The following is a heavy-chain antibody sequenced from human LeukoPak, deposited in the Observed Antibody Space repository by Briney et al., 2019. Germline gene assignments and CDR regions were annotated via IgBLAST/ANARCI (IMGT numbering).Heavy chain of an antibody. CDR2: INPNSGGT. CDR1: GYTFTGYY. J-gene: IGHJ4*02. CDR3: AKGYDFWSGYWYYFDY. Sequence: ASVKVSCKASGYTFTGYYMHWVRQAPGQGLEWMGWINPNSGGTNYAQKFQGRVTMTRDTSISTAYMELSRLRSDDTAVYYCAKGYDFWSGYWYYFDYWGQGTLVTVSS. V-gene: IGHV1-2*02. D-gene: IGHD3-3*01.